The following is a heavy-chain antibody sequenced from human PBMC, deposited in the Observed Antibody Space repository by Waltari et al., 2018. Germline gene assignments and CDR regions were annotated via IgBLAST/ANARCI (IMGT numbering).Heavy chain of an antibody. CDR1: GYTFTSYD. CDR2: MNPNSGNT. V-gene: IGHV1-8*01. CDR3: ARIGGQYYDFWSGHWTYYGMDV. D-gene: IGHD3-3*01. J-gene: IGHJ6*02. Sequence: QVQLVQSGAEVKKPGASVKVSCKASGYTFTSYDINLVRQATGHGLDWMGWMNPNSGNTGYAQKFQGRVTMTRNTSISTAYMELSSLRSEDTAVYYCARIGGQYYDFWSGHWTYYGMDVWGQGTTVTVSS.